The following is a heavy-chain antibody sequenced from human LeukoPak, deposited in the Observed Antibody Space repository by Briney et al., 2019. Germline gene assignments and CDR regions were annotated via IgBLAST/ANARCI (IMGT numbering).Heavy chain of an antibody. CDR2: ISWNGGSI. CDR1: GFTFDDYA. D-gene: IGHD1-26*01. Sequence: GGSLRLSCAASGFTFDDYAMHWVRQAPGKGLEWVSGISWNGGSIGYADSVKGRFTISRDNSKNTLYLQMNSLRAEDTAVYYCARDRIVGATSTPLGWWGQGTLVTVSS. CDR3: ARDRIVGATSTPLGW. J-gene: IGHJ4*02. V-gene: IGHV3-9*01.